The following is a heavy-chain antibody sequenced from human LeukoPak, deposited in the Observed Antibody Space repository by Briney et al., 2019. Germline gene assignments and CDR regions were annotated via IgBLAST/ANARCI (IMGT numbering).Heavy chain of an antibody. J-gene: IGHJ4*02. D-gene: IGHD4-17*01. CDR2: ISYDGSNK. V-gene: IGHV3-30*01. CDR3: AREKTTVTSLGY. Sequence: GGSLRLSCAASGFTFSSYAMHWVRQAPGKGLEWVAVISYDGSNKYYADSVKGRFTISRDNSKNTLYLQMNSLRAEDTAVYYCAREKTTVTSLGYWGKGTLVTVSS. CDR1: GFTFSSYA.